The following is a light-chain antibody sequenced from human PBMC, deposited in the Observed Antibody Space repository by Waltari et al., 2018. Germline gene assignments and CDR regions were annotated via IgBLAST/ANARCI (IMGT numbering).Light chain of an antibody. CDR2: DAS. CDR3: QQRSNWPPIT. J-gene: IGKJ4*01. V-gene: IGKV3-11*01. CDR1: QSVSSY. Sequence: EIVLTQSPATLSLSPGERATLSCRASQSVSSYLAWYQQKPGQAPSLLIYDASNRATGIPAGFSGGGSGTDFTLTISSLEPEDFAVYYCQQRSNWPPITFGGGTKVEIK.